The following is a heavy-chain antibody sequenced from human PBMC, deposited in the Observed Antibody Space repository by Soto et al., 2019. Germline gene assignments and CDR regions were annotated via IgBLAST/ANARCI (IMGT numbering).Heavy chain of an antibody. D-gene: IGHD1-20*01. V-gene: IGHV1-69*13. Sequence: GASVKVSCKASGGTFSSYAISWVRQAPGQGLGWMGGIIPIFGTANYAQKFQGRVTITADESTSTAYMELNSLTADDTATYYCAKDHFKGNGIYDGFDVWGQGTTVTVSS. CDR2: IIPIFGTA. CDR1: GGTFSSYA. J-gene: IGHJ3*01. CDR3: AKDHFKGNGIYDGFDV.